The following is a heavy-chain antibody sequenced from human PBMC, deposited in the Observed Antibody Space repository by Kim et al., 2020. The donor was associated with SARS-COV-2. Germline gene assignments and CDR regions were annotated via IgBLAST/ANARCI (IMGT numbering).Heavy chain of an antibody. CDR1: GYTFTNYH. Sequence: ASVKVSCKAPGYTFTNYHINWVRQATGQGLEWMGWMDPVSGNTVYAQKVQDRVTMTRDASISTAYMELSSLRYEDTAVYFCVVTIGWGSQYWIFDLWRRG. J-gene: IGHJ2*01. CDR2: MDPVSGNT. V-gene: IGHV1-8*01. D-gene: IGHD6-19*01. CDR3: VVTIGWGSQYWIFDL.